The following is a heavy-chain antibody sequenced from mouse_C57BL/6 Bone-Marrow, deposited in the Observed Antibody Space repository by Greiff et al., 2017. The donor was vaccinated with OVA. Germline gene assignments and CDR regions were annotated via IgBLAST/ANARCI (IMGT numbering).Heavy chain of an antibody. CDR3: ARPYSNSPWFAY. J-gene: IGHJ3*01. Sequence: EVMLVESGGGLVKPGGSLKLSCAASGFTFSDYGMHWVRQAPKQGLEWVAYISSGSSTIYYADTVKGRFTISRDNAKNTLFLQMTSLRSEDTAVYCCARPYSNSPWFAYWGQGTLVTVSA. CDR1: GFTFSDYG. CDR2: ISSGSSTI. D-gene: IGHD2-5*01. V-gene: IGHV5-17*01.